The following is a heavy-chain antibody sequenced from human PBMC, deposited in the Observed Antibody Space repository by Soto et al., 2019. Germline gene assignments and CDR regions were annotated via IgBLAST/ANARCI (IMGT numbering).Heavy chain of an antibody. CDR2: ISHDGSNK. D-gene: IGHD3-3*01. CDR1: GFTFSSYA. Sequence: QVQLVESGGGVVQPGRSLRLSCAASGFTFSSYAMHWVRQAPGKGLEWVAVISHDGSNKYYAGSVKGRFTISRDNSMNTLYRQMNSLRAEDTAVYDSARVELRSMEDWSCFDPWGQGTLVTVSS. J-gene: IGHJ5*02. CDR3: ARVELRSMEDWSCFDP. V-gene: IGHV3-30-3*01.